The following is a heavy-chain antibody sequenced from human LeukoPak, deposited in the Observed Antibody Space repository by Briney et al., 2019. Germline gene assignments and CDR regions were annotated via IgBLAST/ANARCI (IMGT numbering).Heavy chain of an antibody. CDR3: TKAKGQSWLFSHY. V-gene: IGHV3-30*02. J-gene: IGHJ4*02. CDR2: IRYDGSNK. CDR1: GFTFNSYG. D-gene: IGHD3-22*01. Sequence: GSLRLSCAASGFTFNSYGMNWVRQAPGKGLEWVAFIRYDGSNKYYADSVKGRFTISRDNSKSTVYLQMSDLRGEDTAVYYCTKAKGQSWLFSHYWGRGTLVTVSS.